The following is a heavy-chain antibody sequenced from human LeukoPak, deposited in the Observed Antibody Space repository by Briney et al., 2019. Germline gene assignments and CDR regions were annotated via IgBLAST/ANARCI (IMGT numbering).Heavy chain of an antibody. CDR2: INHSGST. CDR3: ARSSSGWHNWFDP. Sequence: SETLSLTCAVYGGSFSGYYWSWIRQPPGKGLEWIGEINHSGSTNYNPSLKSRVTISVDTSKNQFSLKLSSVTAADTAVYYCARSSSGWHNWFDPWGQGTLVTVSS. CDR1: GGSFSGYY. D-gene: IGHD6-19*01. J-gene: IGHJ5*02. V-gene: IGHV4-34*01.